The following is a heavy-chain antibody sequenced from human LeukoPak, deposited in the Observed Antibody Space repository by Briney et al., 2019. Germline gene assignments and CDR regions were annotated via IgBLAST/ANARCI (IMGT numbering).Heavy chain of an antibody. Sequence: PSETLSLTCAVYGGSFSGYYWSWIRQPPGKGLEWIGEINHSGSTNYNPSLKSRVTISVDTSKNQFSLKLSSVTAADTAVYYCASYTTVNNWFDPWGQGTLVTVSS. J-gene: IGHJ5*02. CDR2: INHSGST. V-gene: IGHV4-34*01. CDR1: GGSFSGYY. D-gene: IGHD4-17*01. CDR3: ASYTTVNNWFDP.